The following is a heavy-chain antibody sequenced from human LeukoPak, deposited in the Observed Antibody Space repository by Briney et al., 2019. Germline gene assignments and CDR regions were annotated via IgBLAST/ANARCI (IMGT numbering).Heavy chain of an antibody. Sequence: SETLSLTCAVSGGSISSSSYCWGWVRQPPGEGLEWIGSMYYGGSTYYNPSLKSRVTISVDTSKNQFSLKLSSVTAADTAVYYCARHWGYFDNWGQGTLVTVSS. CDR1: GGSISSSSYC. V-gene: IGHV4-39*01. CDR3: ARHWGYFDN. D-gene: IGHD7-27*01. CDR2: MYYGGST. J-gene: IGHJ4*02.